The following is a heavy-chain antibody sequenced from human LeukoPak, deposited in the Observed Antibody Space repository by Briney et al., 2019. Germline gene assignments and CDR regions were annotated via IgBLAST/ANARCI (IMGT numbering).Heavy chain of an antibody. J-gene: IGHJ4*02. D-gene: IGHD4-23*01. CDR3: ARDYGGNSPYGY. CDR2: INPKNAGT. CDR1: GYIFTSYY. Sequence: GASVKVSCKASGYIFTSYYIHWVRQAPGQGLEWMGWINPKNAGTNFAQRFQGRVTMTRDTSISTAYMELSRLRSDDTAVYYCARDYGGNSPYGYWGQGTLVTVSS. V-gene: IGHV1-2*02.